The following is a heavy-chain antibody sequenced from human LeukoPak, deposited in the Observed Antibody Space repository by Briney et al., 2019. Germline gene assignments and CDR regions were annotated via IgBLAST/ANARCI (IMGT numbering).Heavy chain of an antibody. V-gene: IGHV4-39*01. Sequence: PSETLSLTCTVAVGSISSSSYYWGWIRQPPGKGLEWIGSIYYSGSTYYNPSLKSRVTISVDTSKNQYSLKLSSVTAADTAVYYCARHLAADHGDPPLWYYYYYMDVWGKGTTVTVSS. CDR1: VGSISSSSYY. CDR2: IYYSGST. D-gene: IGHD4-17*01. CDR3: ARHLAADHGDPPLWYYYYYMDV. J-gene: IGHJ6*03.